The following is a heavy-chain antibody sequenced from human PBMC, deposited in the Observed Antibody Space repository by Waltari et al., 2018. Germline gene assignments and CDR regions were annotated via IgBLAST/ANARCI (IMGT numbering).Heavy chain of an antibody. CDR1: GYSVTSYW. V-gene: IGHV5-51*01. CDR2: IYPGDSDT. D-gene: IGHD2-2*01. CDR3: ARMPPVRVVVPAAMGGAFDI. J-gene: IGHJ3*02. Sequence: EVPLVQSGAEVKKPGESLKISCKGSGYSVTSYWIGWVRQMPGKGLAWMGIIYPGDSDTRYSPSFQGQVTISADKSISTAYLQWSSLKASDTAMYYCARMPPVRVVVPAAMGGAFDIWGQGTMVTVSS.